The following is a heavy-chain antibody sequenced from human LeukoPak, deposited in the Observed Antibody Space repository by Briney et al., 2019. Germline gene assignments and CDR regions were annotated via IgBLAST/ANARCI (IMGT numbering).Heavy chain of an antibody. V-gene: IGHV4-59*08. Sequence: SETLSLTCTVSGGSIRGYYWNWIRQPPGKGLEWIGYIYYSGSTNYNPSLKSRVTISVDTSKNQFSLNLTSVTAADTAVYYCARLNYYGSGKWFDPWGQGTLVTVSS. CDR2: IYYSGST. D-gene: IGHD3-10*01. CDR1: GGSIRGYY. J-gene: IGHJ5*02. CDR3: ARLNYYGSGKWFDP.